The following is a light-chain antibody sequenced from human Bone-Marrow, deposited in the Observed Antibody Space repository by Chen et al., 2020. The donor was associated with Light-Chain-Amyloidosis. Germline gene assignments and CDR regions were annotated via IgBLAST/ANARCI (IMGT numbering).Light chain of an antibody. V-gene: IGLV2-14*03. J-gene: IGLJ1*01. CDR1: SSDIGDYMY. CDR2: DVT. Sequence: QSALTQPSSVSGSPGQSITISSTGTSSDIGDYMYVSWYQHHPGKAPKLIIFDVTKRPSGVSDRFSGSKSGNTASLTISGLQAEDEADYYCTSYRVMNSIVFGTGTKISVL. CDR3: TSYRVMNSIV.